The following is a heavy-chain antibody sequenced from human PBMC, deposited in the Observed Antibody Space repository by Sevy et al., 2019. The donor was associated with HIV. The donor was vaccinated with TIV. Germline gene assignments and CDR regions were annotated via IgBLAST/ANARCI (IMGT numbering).Heavy chain of an antibody. CDR2: INQDGSQK. Sequence: GGSLRLSCAGSGFTFHTYAMSWVRQAPGKGLEWVANINQDGSQKYYVDSVKGRFTISKDNAKNSLYLQMSSLRAEDTAVYYCAREFDGGPDYWGQGTLVTVSS. D-gene: IGHD3-9*01. V-gene: IGHV3-7*01. J-gene: IGHJ4*02. CDR1: GFTFHTYA. CDR3: AREFDGGPDY.